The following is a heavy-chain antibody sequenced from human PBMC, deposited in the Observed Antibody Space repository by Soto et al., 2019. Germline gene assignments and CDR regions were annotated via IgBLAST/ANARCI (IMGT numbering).Heavy chain of an antibody. CDR1: GGSISSYY. D-gene: IGHD3-22*01. V-gene: IGHV4-59*08. J-gene: IGHJ5*01. Sequence: SETLSLTCTVSGGSISSYYWSWIRQPPGKGLEWIGYIYYTGTTTYNPSIKSRVTISVDSSKNQFSLNLTSVSATDTAVYYCARLGGFYQSLDSWGQGTLVTVS. CDR2: IYYTGTT. CDR3: ARLGGFYQSLDS.